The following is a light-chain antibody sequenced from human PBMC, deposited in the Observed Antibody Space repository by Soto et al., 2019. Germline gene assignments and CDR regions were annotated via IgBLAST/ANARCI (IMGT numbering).Light chain of an antibody. Sequence: QSVLTQPASVSGSPGQSITISCNGTSSEVGGHDYVSWYQQHPGKAPKLTIFEVSHRPSGVSNRFSGSKSGNTASLTISGLQAEDEADYYCISHTDSNSFDVFGSGTKVTVL. V-gene: IGLV2-14*01. CDR3: ISHTDSNSFDV. CDR2: EVS. CDR1: SSEVGGHDY. J-gene: IGLJ1*01.